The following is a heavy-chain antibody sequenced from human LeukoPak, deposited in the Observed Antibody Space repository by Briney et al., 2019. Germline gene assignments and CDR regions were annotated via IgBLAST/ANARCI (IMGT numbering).Heavy chain of an antibody. Sequence: GGSLRLSCGASGFTFSSYAMSWVRQAPWKGLEWVSAISGSGGSTYYVDSVKGRFTISRDNSKNTLYLQMNSLRAEDTAVYYCAKVSGSGPYYFDYWGQGTLVTVSS. CDR1: GFTFSSYA. D-gene: IGHD3-10*01. J-gene: IGHJ4*02. V-gene: IGHV3-23*01. CDR3: AKVSGSGPYYFDY. CDR2: ISGSGGST.